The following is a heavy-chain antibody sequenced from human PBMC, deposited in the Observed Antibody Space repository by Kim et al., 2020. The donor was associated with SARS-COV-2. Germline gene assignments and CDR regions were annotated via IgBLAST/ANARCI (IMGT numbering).Heavy chain of an antibody. V-gene: IGHV3-30*18. CDR2: ISFDASNR. D-gene: IGHD3-22*01. CDR3: AKGEPNDYYNSSGPGF. J-gene: IGHJ4*02. CDR1: GFTFSNYG. Sequence: GGSLRLSCAASGFTFSNYGMHWVRQAPGEGLEWVALISFDASNRFYADSVRGRFTISRDNSKNILYLQMNSLGDDDTAVYYCAKGEPNDYYNSSGPGFWGQGTLVAVSS.